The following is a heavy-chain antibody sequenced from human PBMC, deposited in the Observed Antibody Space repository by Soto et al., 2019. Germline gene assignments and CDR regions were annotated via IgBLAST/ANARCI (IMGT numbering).Heavy chain of an antibody. Sequence: EVQLVESGGGLVQPGQSLRLSCIGSRFTFGDYAMSWFRQAPGKGLEWVGFIRSKPYGGTTEYAASVKGRFTISRDDSKSTAYLQMNSLKTEDTAMYYCTKRSYFDYWGQGTLVTVSS. V-gene: IGHV3-49*03. CDR3: TKRSYFDY. CDR1: RFTFGDYA. CDR2: IRSKPYGGTT. J-gene: IGHJ4*02. D-gene: IGHD1-1*01.